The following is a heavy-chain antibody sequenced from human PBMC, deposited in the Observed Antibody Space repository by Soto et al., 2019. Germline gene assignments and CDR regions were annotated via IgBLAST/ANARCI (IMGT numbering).Heavy chain of an antibody. CDR2: IIPIFGTA. V-gene: IGHV1-69*13. D-gene: IGHD3-10*01. CDR1: GGTFSSYA. CDR3: ARTITMVRGVIIKSQNYYYYGMDV. Sequence: SVKVSCKAAGGTFSSYAISWVRQAPGQGLEWMGGIIPIFGTANYAQKFQGRVTITADESTSTAYMELSSLRSEDTAVYYCARTITMVRGVIIKSQNYYYYGMDVWGQGTTVTVSS. J-gene: IGHJ6*02.